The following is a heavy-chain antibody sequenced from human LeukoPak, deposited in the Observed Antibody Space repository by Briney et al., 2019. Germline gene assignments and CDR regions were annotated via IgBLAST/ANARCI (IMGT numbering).Heavy chain of an antibody. V-gene: IGHV4-59*13. CDR1: GGSISSYY. J-gene: IGHJ4*02. Sequence: SETLSLTCTVSGGSISSYYWSWIRQPPGKGLEWIGYIYYSGNTNYNPSLKSRVTISVDTSKNQFSLKLSSVTAADTAVHYCARVSGSYYRYFDYWGQGTLVTVSS. CDR3: ARVSGSYYRYFDY. D-gene: IGHD1-26*01. CDR2: IYYSGNT.